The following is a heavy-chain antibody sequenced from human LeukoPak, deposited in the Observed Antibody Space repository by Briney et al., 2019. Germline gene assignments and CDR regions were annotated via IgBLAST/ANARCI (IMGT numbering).Heavy chain of an antibody. V-gene: IGHV3-11*01. CDR2: ISGVYDYI. J-gene: IGHJ6*02. CDR3: ARGGAHGMDV. CDR1: GFTFSDYY. D-gene: IGHD1-26*01. Sequence: GGSLRLSCAASGFTFSDYYMTWIRQAPGKGLEWVSYISGVYDYIYYVDSVKGRFTISRDNAKNSVFLQMNSLRVEDTAVYYCARGGAHGMDVWRRGTTVTV.